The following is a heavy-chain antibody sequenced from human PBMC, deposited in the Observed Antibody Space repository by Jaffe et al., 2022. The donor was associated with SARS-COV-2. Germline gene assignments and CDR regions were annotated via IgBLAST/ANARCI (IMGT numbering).Heavy chain of an antibody. V-gene: IGHV3-23*01. J-gene: IGHJ3*02. CDR3: AKEPNTGQWELLGGAFDI. CDR1: GFTFSSYA. CDR2: ISGSGGST. Sequence: EVQLLESGGGLVQPGGSLRLSCAASGFTFSSYAMSWVRQAPGKGLEWVSAISGSGGSTYYADSVKGRFTISRDNSKNTLYLQMNSLRAEDTAVYYCAKEPNTGQWELLGGAFDIWGQGTMVTVSS. D-gene: IGHD1-26*01.